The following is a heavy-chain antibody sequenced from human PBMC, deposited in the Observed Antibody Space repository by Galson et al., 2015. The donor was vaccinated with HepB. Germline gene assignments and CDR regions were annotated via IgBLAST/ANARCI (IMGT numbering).Heavy chain of an antibody. CDR1: GFTFDDYA. Sequence: SLRLSCAASGFTFDDYAMHWVRQAPGKGLEWVSGISWNSGSIGYADSVKGRFTISRDNAKNSLYLQMNSLRAEDTAVYYCAKADSSGWPDRVVNWGQGTLVTVSS. CDR2: ISWNSGSI. J-gene: IGHJ4*02. CDR3: AKADSSGWPDRVVN. V-gene: IGHV3-9*01. D-gene: IGHD6-19*01.